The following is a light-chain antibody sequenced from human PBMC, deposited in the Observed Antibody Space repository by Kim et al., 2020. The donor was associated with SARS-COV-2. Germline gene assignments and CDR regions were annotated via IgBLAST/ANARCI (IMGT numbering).Light chain of an antibody. CDR3: QVWDTNSDHVV. CDR1: NIGSKS. Sequence: SYELTQPPSVSVAPGKTARITCGGNNIGSKSVYWYQQKSGQAPVLLVFDDSDRPSGIPERFSGSRSGNTATLTVIRVEAGDEADYYCQVWDTNSDHVVFGGGTQLTVL. CDR2: DDS. V-gene: IGLV3-21*03. J-gene: IGLJ2*01.